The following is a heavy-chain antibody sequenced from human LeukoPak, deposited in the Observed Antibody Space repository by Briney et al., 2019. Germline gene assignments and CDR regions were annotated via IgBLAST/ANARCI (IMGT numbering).Heavy chain of an antibody. V-gene: IGHV1-46*01. CDR1: GYTFTSYY. D-gene: IGHD2-2*01. CDR3: ARAAPPAVGNFDY. CDR2: INPSGGST. J-gene: IGHJ4*02. Sequence: GASVKVSCKASGYTFTSYYMHWVRQAPGQGLEWMGIINPSGGSTSYAQKFQGRVTMTRDTSISTAYMEVSRLRSDDTAVYYCARAAPPAVGNFDYWGQGTLVTVSS.